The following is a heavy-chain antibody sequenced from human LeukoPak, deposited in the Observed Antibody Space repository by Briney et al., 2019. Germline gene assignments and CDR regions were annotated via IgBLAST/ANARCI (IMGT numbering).Heavy chain of an antibody. CDR2: INPNSGGT. V-gene: IGHV1-2*02. J-gene: IGHJ4*02. D-gene: IGHD6-13*01. CDR1: GYTFTDYY. CDR3: ARVVGGAAGAFDY. Sequence: ASVKVSCKASGYTFTDYYMYWVRQAPGQGLEWMGWINPNSGGTNYTQQFRGGVTMTRDTSISTAYMELSRLISDDTAVYYCARVVGGAAGAFDYWGQGTLVTVSS.